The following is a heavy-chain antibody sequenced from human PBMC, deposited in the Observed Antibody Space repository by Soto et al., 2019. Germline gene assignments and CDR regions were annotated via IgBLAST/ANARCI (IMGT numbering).Heavy chain of an antibody. J-gene: IGHJ4*02. CDR1: GFTFSSYG. V-gene: IGHV3-30*18. CDR2: ISYDGSNK. CDR3: ENYRARNCGGRSHYSLFDY. Sequence: QVQLVESGGGVVQPGRSLRLSCAASGFTFSSYGMHWVRQAPGKGLEWVAVISYDGSNKYYEDSVKGRFTISRDNSKNPLSLQLNSLRAEYTAVYYCENYRARNCGGRSHYSLFDYWGQGTLVTVSS. D-gene: IGHD2-15*01.